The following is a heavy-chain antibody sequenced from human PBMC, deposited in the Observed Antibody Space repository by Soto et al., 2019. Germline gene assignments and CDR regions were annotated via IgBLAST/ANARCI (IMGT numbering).Heavy chain of an antibody. CDR2: LYSGGRT. D-gene: IGHD5-12*01. V-gene: IGHV3-66*01. J-gene: IGHJ4*02. CDR3: AREISGLLSGYYGLLDY. Sequence: GGSLRLSCAASGFTVSSNYMSWVRQAPGKGLEWVSVLYSGGRTYYADSVKGRFTISRDNSKNTLYLQMNSLRAEDTAVYYCAREISGLLSGYYGLLDYWGQGTLVTVSS. CDR1: GFTVSSNY.